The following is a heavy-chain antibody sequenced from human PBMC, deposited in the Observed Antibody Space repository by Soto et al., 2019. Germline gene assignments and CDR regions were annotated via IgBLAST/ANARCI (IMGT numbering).Heavy chain of an antibody. D-gene: IGHD3-10*01. V-gene: IGHV3-66*01. J-gene: IGHJ3*02. CDR3: ARSYYGSGSNDAFDI. CDR2: IYSGGST. CDR1: GFTVSSNY. Sequence: ESGGGLVQPGGSLRLSCAASGFTVSSNYMSWVRQAPGKGLEWVSVIYSGGSTYYADSVKGRFTISRDNSKNTLYLQMDSLRAEDTAVYYCARSYYGSGSNDAFDIWGQGTMVTVSS.